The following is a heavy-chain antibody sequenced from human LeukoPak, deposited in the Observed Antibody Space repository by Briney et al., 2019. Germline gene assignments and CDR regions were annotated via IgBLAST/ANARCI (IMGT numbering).Heavy chain of an antibody. CDR1: GGSFSGYY. J-gene: IGHJ4*02. D-gene: IGHD1-26*01. CDR2: IYYSGST. Sequence: SETLSLTCAVYGGSFSGYYWSWIRQPPGKGLEWIGYIYYSGSTYYNPSLKSRVTISVDTSKNQFSLKLSSVTAADTAVYYCARANVVGATRGGFGDYWGQGTLVTVSS. V-gene: IGHV4-59*12. CDR3: ARANVVGATRGGFGDY.